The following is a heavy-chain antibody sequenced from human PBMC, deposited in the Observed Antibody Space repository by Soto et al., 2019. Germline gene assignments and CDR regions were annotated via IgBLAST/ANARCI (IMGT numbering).Heavy chain of an antibody. D-gene: IGHD1-26*01. Sequence: EVQLVESGGGLVQPGGSLRLSCAASGFTFSSYDMHWVRQATGKGLEWVSAIGTAGDTYYPGSVKGRFTISRENAKNSLYLQMNSLRAGDTAVYYCARGGRGAAYFDYWGQGTLVTVSS. CDR2: IGTAGDT. CDR1: GFTFSSYD. J-gene: IGHJ4*02. V-gene: IGHV3-13*01. CDR3: ARGGRGAAYFDY.